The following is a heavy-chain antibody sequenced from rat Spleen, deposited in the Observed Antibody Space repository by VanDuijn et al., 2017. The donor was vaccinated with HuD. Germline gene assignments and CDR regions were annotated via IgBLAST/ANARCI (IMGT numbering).Heavy chain of an antibody. CDR2: ISSSSGT. J-gene: IGHJ3*01. CDR3: ARPSYGYPFAY. Sequence: EVQLVESGGGLVQPGRSLKLSCVASGFTFSDYGMNWIRQAPGKGLEWVAYISSSSGTIYYADTVKGRFTISRDNAKNTLYLQLSSLRSEDTALYYCARPSYGYPFAYWGQGTLVTVSS. V-gene: IGHV5-34*01. CDR1: GFTFSDYG. D-gene: IGHD1-7*01.